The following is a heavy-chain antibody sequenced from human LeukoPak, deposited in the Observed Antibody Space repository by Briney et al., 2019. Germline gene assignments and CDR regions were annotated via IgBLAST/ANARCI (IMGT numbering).Heavy chain of an antibody. CDR2: IYYSGST. D-gene: IGHD6-19*01. Sequence: SETLSLTCTVSGGSISSSSYYWGWIRQPPGKGLEWIGSIYYSGSTYYNPSLKSRVTISVDTSKNQLSLKLSSVTAADTAVYYCARHGGIAVVGRVDYWGQGTLVTVSS. J-gene: IGHJ4*02. CDR1: GGSISSSSYY. CDR3: ARHGGIAVVGRVDY. V-gene: IGHV4-39*01.